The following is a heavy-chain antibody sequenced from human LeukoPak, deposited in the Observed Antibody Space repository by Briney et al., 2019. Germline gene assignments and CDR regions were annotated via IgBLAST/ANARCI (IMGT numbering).Heavy chain of an antibody. D-gene: IGHD1/OR15-1a*01. V-gene: IGHV4-30-2*01. CDR2: IFHSGIT. Sequence: SETLSLTCTVSGGSISSGDYYWSWIRQPPGKGLEWIGDIFHSGITYYNPSLKSRVTISVDRSKNQFSLKLSSVTAADTAVYYRARASVEHLYFDYLGQGTLVTVSS. CDR1: GGSISSGDYY. CDR3: ARASVEHLYFDY. J-gene: IGHJ4*01.